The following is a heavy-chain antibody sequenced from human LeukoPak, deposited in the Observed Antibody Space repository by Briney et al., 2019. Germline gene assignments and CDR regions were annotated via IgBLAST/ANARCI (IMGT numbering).Heavy chain of an antibody. CDR2: INPNSGDT. D-gene: IGHD2-15*01. CDR1: GYSFTGYY. J-gene: IGHJ4*02. Sequence: VASVKVSCKASGYSFTGYYMHWVRQAPGQGLEWMGWINPNSGDTKYAMKFQGRVSMTRDTSISTAHMELNWLRSDDTAMYYCARGRDIVVVVTTTPVFDYWGQGSLVTVSS. V-gene: IGHV1-2*02. CDR3: ARGRDIVVVVTTTPVFDY.